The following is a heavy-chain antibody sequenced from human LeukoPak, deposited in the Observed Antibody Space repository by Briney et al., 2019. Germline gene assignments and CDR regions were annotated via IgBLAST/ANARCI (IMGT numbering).Heavy chain of an antibody. J-gene: IGHJ4*02. D-gene: IGHD3-3*01. V-gene: IGHV4-59*01. CDR3: ARGRNFWSDSYSGYFDY. Sequence: SETLSLTCTVSGGSISNFYWSWIRQPPGKGLEWIGYIHYSGSTNYNPSLKSRVTISVDTSNNHFSLRLTSVTAADTAVYYCARGRNFWSDSYSGYFDYWGQGNLVTVSS. CDR1: GGSISNFY. CDR2: IHYSGST.